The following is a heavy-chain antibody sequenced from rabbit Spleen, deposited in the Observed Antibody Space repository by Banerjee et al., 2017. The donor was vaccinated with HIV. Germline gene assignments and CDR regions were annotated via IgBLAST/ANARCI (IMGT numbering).Heavy chain of an antibody. CDR3: ARDAGTSFSTYGMDL. D-gene: IGHD8-1*01. CDR2: IYAGSSDST. CDR1: GFSFSNNYV. J-gene: IGHJ6*01. Sequence: QEQLEESGGDLVKPGASLTLTCTASGFSFSNNYVMCWVRQAPGKGLEWIACIYAGSSDSTYSATWAKGRFTISKTSSTTVTLQMTSLTVADTATYFCARDAGTSFSTYGMDLWGPGTLVT. V-gene: IGHV1S45*01.